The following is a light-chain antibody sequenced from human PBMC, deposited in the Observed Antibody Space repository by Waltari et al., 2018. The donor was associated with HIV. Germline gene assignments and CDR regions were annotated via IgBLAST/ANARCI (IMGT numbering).Light chain of an antibody. CDR2: KVS. CDR3: MEGTYWPYI. V-gene: IGKV2-30*01. J-gene: IGKJ2*01. CDR1: QSLVYTDGNTY. Sequence: VVMTQSPLSLPVTLGQPASISCRSSQSLVYTDGNTYLSWFQQRPGQSPRRLIYKVSNRDSGVPDRFSGSGSATDFTLKISRVEAEDVGVYFCMEGTYWPYIFGQGTKLEI.